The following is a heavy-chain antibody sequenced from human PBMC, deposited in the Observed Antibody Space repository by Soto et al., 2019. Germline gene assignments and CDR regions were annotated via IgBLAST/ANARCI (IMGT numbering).Heavy chain of an antibody. CDR2: IKSKTDGGTT. Sequence: GGSLRLSCAASGFTFSNAWMSWVRQAPGKGLEWVGRIKSKTDGGTTDYAAPVKGRFTISRDDSKNTLYLQMNSLKTEDTAVYYCTTGPPMYYYDSSGYYYFDYWGQGTLVTV. V-gene: IGHV3-15*01. CDR3: TTGPPMYYYDSSGYYYFDY. J-gene: IGHJ4*02. CDR1: GFTFSNAW. D-gene: IGHD3-22*01.